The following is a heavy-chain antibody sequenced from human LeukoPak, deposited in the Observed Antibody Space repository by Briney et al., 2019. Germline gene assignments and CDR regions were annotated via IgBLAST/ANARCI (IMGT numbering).Heavy chain of an antibody. D-gene: IGHD6-19*01. CDR2: IKQDGSEK. V-gene: IGHV3-7*01. CDR1: GFTFSSYW. CDR3: AREGAVSGTLTLDT. Sequence: GGSLRLSCAASGFTFSSYWMSWVRQAPGKGLEWVANIKQDGSEKYYVDSVKGRFTISRDNAKNSLYLQMNSLRAEDTAVYYCAREGAVSGTLTLDTWGQGTLVTVSS. J-gene: IGHJ5*02.